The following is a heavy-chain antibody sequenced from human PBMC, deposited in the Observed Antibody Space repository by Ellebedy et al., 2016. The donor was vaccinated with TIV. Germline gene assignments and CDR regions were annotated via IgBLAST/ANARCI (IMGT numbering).Heavy chain of an antibody. CDR2: IYYTGST. D-gene: IGHD1-14*01. J-gene: IGHJ4*02. CDR1: GDSISNYY. V-gene: IGHV4-59*01. CDR3: ASGPNQYFFDY. Sequence: MPSETLSLTCTVSGDSISNYYWSWIRQPPGKGLEWIGYIYYTGSTNYNPSLKSRVTISVDTRKSQLSLKLSSVTAADTAVYYCASGPNQYFFDYWGQGTLVTVSS.